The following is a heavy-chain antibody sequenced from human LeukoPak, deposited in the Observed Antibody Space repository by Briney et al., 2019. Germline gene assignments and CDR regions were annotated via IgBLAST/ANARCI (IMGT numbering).Heavy chain of an antibody. V-gene: IGHV3-48*04. CDR1: GFTFSSYS. D-gene: IGHD2-2*01. CDR3: ARARGEYQLLPLGY. CDR2: ISSSSSTI. Sequence: GGSLRLSCAASGFTFSSYSMNWVRQAPGKGLEWVSYISSSSSTIYYADSVKGRFTISRDNAKNSLYLQMNSLRAEDTAVYYCARARGEYQLLPLGYWGQGTLVTVSS. J-gene: IGHJ4*02.